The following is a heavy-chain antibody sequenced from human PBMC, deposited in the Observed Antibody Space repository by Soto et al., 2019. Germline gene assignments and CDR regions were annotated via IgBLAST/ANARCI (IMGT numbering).Heavy chain of an antibody. Sequence: TGGSLRLSCAASGFTFSSYAMHWVRQAPGKGLEWVSGISGSDDSTYSADSVKGRFTISRDNSKNTLYLQMNSLRAEDTATYYCAKSLSVTTTWFDAWGQGSLVTVSS. CDR3: AKSLSVTTTWFDA. CDR1: GFTFSSYA. V-gene: IGHV3-23*01. CDR2: ISGSDDST. J-gene: IGHJ5*02. D-gene: IGHD4-17*01.